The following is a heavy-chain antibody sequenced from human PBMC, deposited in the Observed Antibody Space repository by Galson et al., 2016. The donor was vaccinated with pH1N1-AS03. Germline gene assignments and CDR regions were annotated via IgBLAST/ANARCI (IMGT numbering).Heavy chain of an antibody. CDR1: GFTFSTFA. CDR3: ARLSGMVPTEYYFAS. Sequence: SLRLSCAASGFTFSTFAMSWVRRAPGKGLEWVSLIRGTSQITHYADSVKGRFTISKDNSKSTLFLQMNSLRAEDTAIYYCARLSGMVPTEYYFASWGQGTLVAVSS. D-gene: IGHD3-3*01. V-gene: IGHV3-23*01. CDR2: IRGTSQIT. J-gene: IGHJ4*02.